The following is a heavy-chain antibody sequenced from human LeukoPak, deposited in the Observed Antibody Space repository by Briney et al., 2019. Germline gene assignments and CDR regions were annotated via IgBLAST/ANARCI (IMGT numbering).Heavy chain of an antibody. CDR1: GGSFSGYY. Sequence: SETLSLTCAVYGGSFSGYYWSWIRQPPGKGLEWIGEINHSGSTNYNPSLKSRVTISVDTSKNQFSLKLSSVTAADTAVYYCATGPVRSYGSGSYRPMDVWGQGTTVTVSS. D-gene: IGHD3-10*01. CDR3: ATGPVRSYGSGSYRPMDV. V-gene: IGHV4-34*01. J-gene: IGHJ6*02. CDR2: INHSGST.